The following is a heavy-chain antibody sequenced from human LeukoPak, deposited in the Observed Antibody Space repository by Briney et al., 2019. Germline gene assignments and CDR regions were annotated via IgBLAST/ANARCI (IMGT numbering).Heavy chain of an antibody. Sequence: GGSLRLSCAASGFAFNIYAMTWVRQAPGKGLEWVSTISGDSATPYFADSVKGRFTISRDNSKNTLYLQMNSLGVEDTAVYYCAKVGSSTWYVYYFDYWGQGALVTVSS. CDR3: AKVGSSTWYVYYFDY. CDR1: GFAFNIYA. CDR2: ISGDSATP. J-gene: IGHJ4*02. D-gene: IGHD6-13*01. V-gene: IGHV3-23*01.